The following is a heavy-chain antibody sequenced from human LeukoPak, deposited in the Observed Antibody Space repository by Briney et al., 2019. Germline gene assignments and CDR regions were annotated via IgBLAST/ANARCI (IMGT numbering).Heavy chain of an antibody. CDR1: GFTVSSNY. CDR3: ARERTRNYYDSSGYCD. CDR2: IYSGGST. J-gene: IGHJ4*02. Sequence: GGSLRLSCAASGFTVSSNYMSWVLQAPGKGLEWVSVIYSGGSTYYADSVKGRFTISRDNSKNTLYLQMNSLRAEDTAVYYCARERTRNYYDSSGYCDWGQGTLVTVSS. D-gene: IGHD3-22*01. V-gene: IGHV3-53*01.